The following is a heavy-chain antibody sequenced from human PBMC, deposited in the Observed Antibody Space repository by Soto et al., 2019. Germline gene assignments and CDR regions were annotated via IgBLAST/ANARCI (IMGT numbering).Heavy chain of an antibody. CDR2: IKSKTDGGTT. CDR3: TTSTYDYVWGSYRFVDY. J-gene: IGHJ4*02. CDR1: GFTFSNAW. V-gene: IGHV3-15*01. Sequence: EVQLVESGGGLVKPGGSLRLSCAASGFTFSNAWMSWVRQAPGKGLEWVGRIKSKTDGGTTDYAAPVKGRFTISRDDSKNTLYLQMNSLKTEDTAVYYCTTSTYDYVWGSYRFVDYWGQGTLVTVSS. D-gene: IGHD3-16*02.